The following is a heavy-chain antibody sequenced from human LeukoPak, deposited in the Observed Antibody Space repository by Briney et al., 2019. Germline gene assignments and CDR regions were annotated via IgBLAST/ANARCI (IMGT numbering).Heavy chain of an antibody. CDR2: ISSSSSYI. V-gene: IGHV3-21*01. Sequence: GGSLRPSCAASGFTFSSYSMDWVRQAPGKGLEWVSSISSSSSYIYYADSVKGRFTISRDNAKNSLYLQMNSLRAEDTAVYYCARDFPPGYSSSWTGPWDYWGQGTLVTVSS. D-gene: IGHD6-13*01. CDR3: ARDFPPGYSSSWTGPWDY. J-gene: IGHJ4*02. CDR1: GFTFSSYS.